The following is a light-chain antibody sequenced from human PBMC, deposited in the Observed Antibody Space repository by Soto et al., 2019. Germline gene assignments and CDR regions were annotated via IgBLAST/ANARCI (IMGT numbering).Light chain of an antibody. CDR3: QQYGSSPWT. CDR2: GAS. J-gene: IGKJ1*01. V-gene: IGKV3-20*01. Sequence: EMVLTQSPDTLSLSPGERATLSCRASQSVSSSYLAWYQQKPGQAPRLLIYGASSRATGIPDRFSGSGPGTDFTLTISRLEPEDFAVYYCQQYGSSPWTFGQGSMVDVK. CDR1: QSVSSSY.